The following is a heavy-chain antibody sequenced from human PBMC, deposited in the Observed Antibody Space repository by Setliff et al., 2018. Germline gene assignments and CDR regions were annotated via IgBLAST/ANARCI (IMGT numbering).Heavy chain of an antibody. CDR3: ANWPGTPTMTTFFGPLDY. CDR1: GFTPTEYA. D-gene: IGHD4-17*01. V-gene: IGHV3-21*01. CDR2: NTRSDK. J-gene: IGHJ4*02. Sequence: GGSLRLSCAVSGFTPTEYAMDWVRQVPGKGLEWVAVNTRSDKLYADSVRGRFTISTDIAKNSLYLQMSDLRVEGTALYYCANWPGTPTMTTFFGPLDYWGQGTLVTVSS.